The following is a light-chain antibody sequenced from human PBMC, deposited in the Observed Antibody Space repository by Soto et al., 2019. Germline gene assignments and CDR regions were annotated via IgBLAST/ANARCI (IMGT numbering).Light chain of an antibody. CDR2: DAS. CDR3: QQYHNWPPLT. CDR1: QRVSSN. J-gene: IGKJ4*01. Sequence: EIVMTQSPATLSVSPGERATLSCRASQRVSSNLAWYQQKPGQAPRLLIYDASTRATGIPARFSGRGSGTEFTLTISSLQYEDFAFYYCQQYHNWPPLTFGGGTKVEIK. V-gene: IGKV3-15*01.